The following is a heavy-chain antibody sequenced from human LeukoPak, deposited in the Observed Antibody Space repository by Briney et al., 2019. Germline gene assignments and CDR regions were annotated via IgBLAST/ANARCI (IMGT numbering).Heavy chain of an antibody. CDR2: ISSSGGAT. CDR1: GFTFSDYY. J-gene: IGHJ4*02. Sequence: GGSLRLSCAASGFTFSDYYMTWIRQAPGKGLECISYISSSGGATYSADSVKGRFTISRDNAKNSLYLQMNSLRADDTAIYYCAKDMPHYCSGGSCYSSAFDYWGQGTLVTVSS. CDR3: AKDMPHYCSGGSCYSSAFDY. D-gene: IGHD2-15*01. V-gene: IGHV3-11*01.